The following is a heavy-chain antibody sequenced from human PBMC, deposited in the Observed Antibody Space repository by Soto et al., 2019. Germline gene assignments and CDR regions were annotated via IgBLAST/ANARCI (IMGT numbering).Heavy chain of an antibody. D-gene: IGHD3-9*01. CDR1: GGFISNYY. CDR3: ARYDILTGYSDRFDP. Sequence: SETLSLTCTVSGGFISNYYWSWIRQSPGKGLEWIAYIYYSGSTKYNPSLKSRVTISVDTSKNQFSLKMSSVTAADTAVYYCARYDILTGYSDRFDPWGQGILVTVSS. V-gene: IGHV4-59*08. J-gene: IGHJ5*02. CDR2: IYYSGST.